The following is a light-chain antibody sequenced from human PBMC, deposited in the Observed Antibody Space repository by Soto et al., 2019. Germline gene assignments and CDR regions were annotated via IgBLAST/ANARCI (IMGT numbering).Light chain of an antibody. V-gene: IGLV2-14*01. Sequence: QSVLTQPASVSGSPGQSITISCTGTSSDVGGYNYVSWYQQYPGKAPKVMIYDVTNRPSGVSNRFSGSRSGNTASLTISGLQAEDEADYYWCPSTTSSPYVFANGPMVTVL. CDR1: SSDVGGYNY. CDR2: DVT. J-gene: IGLJ1*01. CDR3: CPSTTSSPYV.